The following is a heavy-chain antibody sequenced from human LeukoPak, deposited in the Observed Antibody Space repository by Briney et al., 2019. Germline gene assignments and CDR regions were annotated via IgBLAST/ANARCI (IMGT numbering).Heavy chain of an antibody. CDR1: GGSFSRSRYY. CDR2: IYHSGST. J-gene: IGHJ3*02. D-gene: IGHD3-22*01. Sequence: SETLSLTCTVSGGSFSRSRYYWGWIRQPPGKGLEWIGSIYHSGSTYYNPSLKSRVTMSVDTSKNQFSLKLSSVTAADTAVYYCASQYYYESSGYHDAFDIWGQGTMVTVSS. CDR3: ASQYYYESSGYHDAFDI. V-gene: IGHV4-39*01.